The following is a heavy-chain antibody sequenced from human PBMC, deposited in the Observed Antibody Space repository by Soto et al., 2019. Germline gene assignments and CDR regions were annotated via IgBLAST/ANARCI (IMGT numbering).Heavy chain of an antibody. CDR2: IYTSGST. CDR1: GGSISSYY. Sequence: PSETLSLTCTVSGGSISSYYWSWIRQPAGKGLEWIGRIYTSGSTNYNPSLKSRVTMSVDTSKNQFSLKLSSVTAADTAVYYCARGAGGVVVTAALIEGFDCCGQGPLVTVYS. CDR3: ARGAGGVVVTAALIEGFDC. D-gene: IGHD2-2*01. J-gene: IGHJ4*02. V-gene: IGHV4-4*07.